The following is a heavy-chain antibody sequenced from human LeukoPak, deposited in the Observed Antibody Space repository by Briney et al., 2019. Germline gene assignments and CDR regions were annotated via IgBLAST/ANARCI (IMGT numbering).Heavy chain of an antibody. CDR3: ARGARGGIFGVVIYYGMDV. CDR2: MNPNSGNT. D-gene: IGHD3-3*01. Sequence: ASVKVSCKASGYTFTSYDINWVRHATGQGLEWMGWMNPNSGNTGYAQKFQGRVTMTRNTSISTAYMELSSLRSEDTAVYYCARGARGGIFGVVIYYGMDVWGQGTTVTVSS. J-gene: IGHJ6*02. V-gene: IGHV1-8*01. CDR1: GYTFTSYD.